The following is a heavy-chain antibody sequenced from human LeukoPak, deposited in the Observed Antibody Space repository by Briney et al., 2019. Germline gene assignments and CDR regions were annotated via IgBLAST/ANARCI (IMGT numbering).Heavy chain of an antibody. J-gene: IGHJ4*02. D-gene: IGHD2-15*01. V-gene: IGHV4-61*01. CDR2: GFYSGST. CDR3: ASDRGYCGSDSCYHFDY. Sequence: LETLSLTCTVSGGPVSSASHYWSWIRQPPGKGLEWIGFGFYSGSTYYNPSLKSRVSISVDTSKNQFSLKLSSVTAADTAIYYCASDRGYCGSDSCYHFDYRGQGTLGSVSS. CDR1: GGPVSSASHY.